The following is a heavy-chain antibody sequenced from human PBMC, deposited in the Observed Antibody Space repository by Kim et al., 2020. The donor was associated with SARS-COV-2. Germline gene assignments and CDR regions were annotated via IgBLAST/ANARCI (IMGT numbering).Heavy chain of an antibody. Sequence: SETLSLTWAVYGGSFSGYYWSWIRQPPGKGLEWIGEINHSGSTNYNPSLKSRVTISVDTSKNQFSLKLSSVTAADTAVYYCARSLTYVAARLLDYWGQGTLVTVSS. CDR2: INHSGST. D-gene: IGHD6-6*01. J-gene: IGHJ4*02. CDR1: GGSFSGYY. V-gene: IGHV4-34*01. CDR3: ARSLTYVAARLLDY.